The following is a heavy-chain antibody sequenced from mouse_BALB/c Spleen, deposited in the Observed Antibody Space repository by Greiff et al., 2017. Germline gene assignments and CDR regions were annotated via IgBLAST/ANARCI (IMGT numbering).Heavy chain of an antibody. J-gene: IGHJ2*01. CDR3: ASITTVVDY. V-gene: IGHV14-3*02. CDR1: GFNIKDTY. D-gene: IGHD1-1*01. CDR2: IDPANGNT. Sequence: EVKLQESGAELVKPGASVKLSCTASGFNIKDTYMHWVKQRPEQGLEWIGRIDPANGNTKYDPKFQGKATITADTSSNTAYLQLSSLTSEDTAVYYCASITTVVDYWGQGTTLTVSS.